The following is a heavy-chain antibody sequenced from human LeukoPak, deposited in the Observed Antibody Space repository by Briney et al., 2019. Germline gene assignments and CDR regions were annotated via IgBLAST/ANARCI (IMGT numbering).Heavy chain of an antibody. J-gene: IGHJ5*02. Sequence: SETLSLTCTVSGGSISSYYWSWIRQPPGKGLEWIGYIYYSGSTNYNPSLKSRVTISVDTSKNQFSLKLSSVTAADTAVYYCAREGYSSSWYGRGYNRFDPWGQGTLVTVSS. D-gene: IGHD6-13*01. CDR1: GGSISSYY. V-gene: IGHV4-59*01. CDR2: IYYSGST. CDR3: AREGYSSSWYGRGYNRFDP.